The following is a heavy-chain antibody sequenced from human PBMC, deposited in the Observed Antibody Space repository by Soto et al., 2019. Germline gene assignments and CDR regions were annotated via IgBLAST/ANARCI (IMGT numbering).Heavy chain of an antibody. CDR2: ISGSGGST. D-gene: IGHD6-19*01. CDR1: GFTFSSYA. CDR3: AKIGGQWLVEYNWFDP. V-gene: IGHV3-23*01. J-gene: IGHJ5*02. Sequence: GSLRLSCAASGFTFSSYAMSWVRQAPGKGLEWVSAISGSGGSTYYADSVKGRFTISRDNSKNTLYLQMNSLRAEDTAVYYCAKIGGQWLVEYNWFDPWGQGTLVTVSS.